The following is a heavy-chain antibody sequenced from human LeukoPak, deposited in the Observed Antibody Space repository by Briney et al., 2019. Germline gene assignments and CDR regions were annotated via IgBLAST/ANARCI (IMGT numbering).Heavy chain of an antibody. Sequence: GGSLRLSCAASGFTFSGSAMHWVRQASGKGLEWVGRIRSKANSYATAYAASVKGRFTISRDDSKNTAYLQMNSLKTEDTAVYYCTRQTAHYWDFGDYYYYHMDVWGKGTTVTVSS. D-gene: IGHD1-7*01. CDR1: GFTFSGSA. V-gene: IGHV3-73*01. J-gene: IGHJ6*03. CDR2: IRSKANSYAT. CDR3: TRQTAHYWDFGDYYYYHMDV.